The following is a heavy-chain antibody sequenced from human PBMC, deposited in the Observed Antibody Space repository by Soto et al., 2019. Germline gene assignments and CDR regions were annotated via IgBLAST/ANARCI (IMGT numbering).Heavy chain of an antibody. J-gene: IGHJ3*02. CDR2: ISYDGSNR. D-gene: IGHD6-13*01. V-gene: IGHV3-30*18. CDR1: GFTFSSYG. CDR3: AKDRWYSSSWYNAFDI. Sequence: QVQLVESGGSVVQPGRSLRLSCAGSGFTFSSYGMHWVRQAPGKGLEWVAVISYDGSNRYYADSVKGRFTISRDNSKNTLYLQMNSLRAEDTAVYYCAKDRWYSSSWYNAFDIWGQGTMVTVSS.